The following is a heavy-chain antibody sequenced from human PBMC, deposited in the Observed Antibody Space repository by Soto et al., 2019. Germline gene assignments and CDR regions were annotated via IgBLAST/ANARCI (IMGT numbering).Heavy chain of an antibody. J-gene: IGHJ4*02. CDR2: ISSSSSTI. CDR1: GFTFSSYS. CDR3: ARDQTIYDFWSGYPVPPASFDY. D-gene: IGHD3-3*01. Sequence: EVQLVESGGGLVQPGGSLRLSCAASGFTFSSYSMNWVRQAPGKGLEWVSYISSSSSTIYYADSVKGRFTISRDNAKNSLYLQMNSLRAEDTAVYYCARDQTIYDFWSGYPVPPASFDYWGQGPLVTVSS. V-gene: IGHV3-48*01.